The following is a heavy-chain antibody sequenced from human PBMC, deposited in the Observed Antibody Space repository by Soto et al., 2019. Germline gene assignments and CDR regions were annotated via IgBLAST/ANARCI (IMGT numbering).Heavy chain of an antibody. CDR3: AIGLGVGATTLDY. V-gene: IGHV3-30*04. D-gene: IGHD1-26*01. J-gene: IGHJ4*02. CDR1: GFPFSSHS. CDR2: MSYDGSYK. Sequence: QVQLVESGGGVVQPGRSLRLSCAVSGFPFSSHSMHWVRQAPGKGLEWVSVMSYDGSYKYYADAVKGRFTISRDNSKNTLYLQMNSLKAEDTSVYYCAIGLGVGATTLDYWGQGTLVTVSS.